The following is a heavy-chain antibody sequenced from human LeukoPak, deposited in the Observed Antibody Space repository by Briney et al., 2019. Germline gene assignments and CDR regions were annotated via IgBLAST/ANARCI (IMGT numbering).Heavy chain of an antibody. Sequence: GGSLRLSCAASGFTFSSYAMTWVRQAPGKGLEWVSSINNSGTDTYYEDSVKGRFTISRDNSKNTLFLDINSLSAEDTAVYYCAAAVNTGRAEHYWGQGTLVTVSS. CDR2: INNSGTDT. D-gene: IGHD4-17*01. J-gene: IGHJ4*02. CDR1: GFTFSSYA. V-gene: IGHV3-23*01. CDR3: AAAVNTGRAEHY.